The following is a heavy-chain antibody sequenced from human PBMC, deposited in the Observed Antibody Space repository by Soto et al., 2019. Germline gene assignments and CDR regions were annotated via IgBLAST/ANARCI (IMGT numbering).Heavy chain of an antibody. V-gene: IGHV1-2*02. CDR1: GYTCSDYY. CDR2: INPNVGGT. Sequence: QVQLVQSGDEVKKPGASVYVYCKASGYTCSDYYLHWLRQAPVQGMAWMGWINPNVGGTNYARKFQVRVTMTRATSISKVEMKLTRLSPYDTAIYSCAKGGRDVTRTTYDTWGQGTLVTVSS. D-gene: IGHD1-26*01. CDR3: AKGGRDVTRTTYDT. J-gene: IGHJ1*01.